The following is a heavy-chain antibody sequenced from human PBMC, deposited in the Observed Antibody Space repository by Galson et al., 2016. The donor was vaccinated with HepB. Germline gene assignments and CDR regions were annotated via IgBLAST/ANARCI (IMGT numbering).Heavy chain of an antibody. Sequence: SETLSLTCAVSGGSITSTNYYWVWIRQSPGKGLDWIGSVFYSGTTYYNPSLRSRVTIFVDTSKNQFSLRLTSVTAADTAVYYCANSGSTNDYFNYHFDHWGRGVLVTVSS. V-gene: IGHV4-39*01. J-gene: IGHJ4*02. CDR3: ANSGSTNDYFNYHFDH. CDR2: VFYSGTT. CDR1: GGSITSTNYY. D-gene: IGHD2/OR15-2a*01.